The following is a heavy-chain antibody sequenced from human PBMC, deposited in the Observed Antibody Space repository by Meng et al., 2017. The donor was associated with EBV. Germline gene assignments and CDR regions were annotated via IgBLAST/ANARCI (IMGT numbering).Heavy chain of an antibody. D-gene: IGHD6-6*01. J-gene: IGHJ4*02. CDR3: AHIIAARPFNY. CDR2: IYWDDDK. Sequence: QIHLKESGPTLMTPTQTLTLTCTFSWFSLSTRGVGVGWIRQPPGKALEWLALIYWDDDKRYSPSLKSRLTITKDTSKNQVVLTMTNMDPVDAATYYCAHIIAARPFNYWGQGTLVTVSS. CDR1: WFSLSTRGVG. V-gene: IGHV2-5*02.